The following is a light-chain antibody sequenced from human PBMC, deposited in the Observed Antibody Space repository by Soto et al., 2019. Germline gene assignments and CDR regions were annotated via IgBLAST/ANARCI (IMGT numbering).Light chain of an antibody. V-gene: IGKV3-20*01. CDR1: QTVIKNY. Sequence: ESVLTQSPGTLSLSPGERATLSCRASQTVIKNYLAWYQRKPGQAPRLLVYGATNRATGITDRFSGGGSGTDFTLTNTRLEPEDSALYYCQKYETSPYTFGQGTKLEIK. J-gene: IGKJ2*01. CDR2: GAT. CDR3: QKYETSPYT.